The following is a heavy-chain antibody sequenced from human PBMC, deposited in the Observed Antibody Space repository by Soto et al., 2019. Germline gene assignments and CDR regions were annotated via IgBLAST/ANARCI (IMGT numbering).Heavy chain of an antibody. D-gene: IGHD5-18*01. Sequence: SETLSLTCTVSGGSISSYYWSWIRQPPGKGLEWIGYIYYSGSTNYNPSLKSRVTISVDTSKNQFSLKLSSVTAADTAVYYCARDQRGYSYGYYYYYGMDVWGQGTTVTVSS. V-gene: IGHV4-59*01. J-gene: IGHJ6*02. CDR1: GGSISSYY. CDR2: IYYSGST. CDR3: ARDQRGYSYGYYYYYGMDV.